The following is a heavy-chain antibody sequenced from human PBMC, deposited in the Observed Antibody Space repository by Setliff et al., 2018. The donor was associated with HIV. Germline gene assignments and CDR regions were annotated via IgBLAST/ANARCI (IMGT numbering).Heavy chain of an antibody. Sequence: SETLSLTCAVYGGSFSGHSWTWIRQPPGKGLEWIGEINRSGSANYNRSLKSRITISLDTSKRQFSLKLDSVTAADTAVYFCSTVATLSYCHDGLCPAFDYWGRGELVTVSS. V-gene: IGHV4-34*06. CDR1: GGSFSGHS. D-gene: IGHD2-21*01. J-gene: IGHJ4*02. CDR2: INRSGSA. CDR3: STVATLSYCHDGLCPAFDY.